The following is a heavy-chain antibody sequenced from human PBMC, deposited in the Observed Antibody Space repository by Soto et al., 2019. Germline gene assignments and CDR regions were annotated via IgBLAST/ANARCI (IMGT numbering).Heavy chain of an antibody. CDR1: GYTLTELS. J-gene: IGHJ6*03. CDR3: ARGSTSPPDHYFYYMDV. CDR2: FDPVGGGT. D-gene: IGHD2-2*01. V-gene: IGHV1-24*01. Sequence: ASVKVSCKVSGYTLTELSMHCVRHAPGKGLEWMGGFDPVGGGTTYGQKFQDRVTMTSDTSTSTIYMELSSLRSEDTAVYFCARGSTSPPDHYFYYMDVWGKGTTVTVSS.